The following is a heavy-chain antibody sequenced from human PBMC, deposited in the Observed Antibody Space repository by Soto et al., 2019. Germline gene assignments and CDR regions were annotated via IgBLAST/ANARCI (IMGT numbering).Heavy chain of an antibody. CDR3: ARDEPYYDFWSGYYPHHYYYYGMDV. V-gene: IGHV1-18*01. CDR2: ISAYNGNT. J-gene: IGHJ6*02. D-gene: IGHD3-3*01. CDR1: GYTFTSYG. Sequence: ASVKVSCNASGYTFTSYGISWVRQAPGQGLEWMGWISAYNGNTNYAQKLQGRVTMTTDTSTSTAYMELRSLRSDDTAVYYCARDEPYYDFWSGYYPHHYYYYGMDVWGQGTTVTVSS.